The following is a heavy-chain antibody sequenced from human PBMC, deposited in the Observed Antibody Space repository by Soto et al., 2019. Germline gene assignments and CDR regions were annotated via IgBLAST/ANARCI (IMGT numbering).Heavy chain of an antibody. CDR1: GGSFSGYY. D-gene: IGHD3-16*02. Sequence: QVQLQQWGAGLLKPSETLSLTCAVYGGSFSGYYWSWIRQPPGKGLEWIGEINHSGSTNYNPSLKTRVTISVDTSKNQFSLKLTSVTAADTAVYYCARGRGVWGSYHYHWFDPWGQGTLVTVSS. V-gene: IGHV4-34*02. CDR2: INHSGST. CDR3: ARGRGVWGSYHYHWFDP. J-gene: IGHJ5*02.